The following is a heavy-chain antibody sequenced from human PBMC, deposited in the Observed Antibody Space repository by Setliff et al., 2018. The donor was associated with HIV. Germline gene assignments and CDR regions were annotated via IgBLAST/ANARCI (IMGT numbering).Heavy chain of an antibody. V-gene: IGHV1-46*01. CDR3: ASAGAWQRNALDI. J-gene: IGHJ3*02. CDR2: INPTGGST. Sequence: KVSCKPSGYSFPNHYMHWVRQAPGQGLEWMGVINPTGGSTRNTQKFQGRVAMTRDTSTSTVYMELSSLRSEDTAVYYCASAGAWQRNALDIWGKGQWSPSPQ. D-gene: IGHD5-12*01. CDR1: GYSFPNHY.